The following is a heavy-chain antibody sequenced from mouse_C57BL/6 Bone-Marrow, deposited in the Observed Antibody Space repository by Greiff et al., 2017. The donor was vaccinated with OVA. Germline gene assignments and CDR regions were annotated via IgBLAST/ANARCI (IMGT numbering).Heavy chain of an antibody. J-gene: IGHJ4*01. CDR3: ARHLFYAMDY. Sequence: EVQLVDSGGDLVKPGGSLKLSCAASGFTFSSYGMSWVRQTPDKRLEWVATISSGGSYTYYPDSVKGRFTISRDNAKNTLYLQMSSLKSEDTAMYYCARHLFYAMDYWGQGTSVTVSS. CDR2: ISSGGSYT. V-gene: IGHV5-6*01. CDR1: GFTFSSYG.